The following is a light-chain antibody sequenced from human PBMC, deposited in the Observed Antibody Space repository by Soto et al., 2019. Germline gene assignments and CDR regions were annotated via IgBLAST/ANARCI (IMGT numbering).Light chain of an antibody. CDR3: QAYDYSLTASV. Sequence: QSVLTQPPSASGTPGQRVTISCSGSSSNVGSNSVNWYQHFPGTAPKVLIYRSTQRPSGVPERFSGSKSGTSASLAITGLQAEDEADYYCQAYDYSLTASVFGGGTKVTVL. CDR1: SSNVGSNS. V-gene: IGLV1-44*01. J-gene: IGLJ3*02. CDR2: RST.